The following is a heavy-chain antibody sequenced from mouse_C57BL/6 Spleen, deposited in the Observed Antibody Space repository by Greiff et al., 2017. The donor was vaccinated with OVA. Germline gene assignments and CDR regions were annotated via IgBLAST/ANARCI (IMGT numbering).Heavy chain of an antibody. CDR3: TRPNWDGFAY. CDR2: ISSGGDYI. Sequence: EVQVVESGEGLVKPGGSLKLSCAASGFTFSSYAMSWVRQTPEKRLEWVAYISSGGDYIYYADTVKGRFTISRDNARNTLYLQMSSLKSEDTAMYYCTRPNWDGFAYWGQGTLVTVSA. D-gene: IGHD4-1*01. V-gene: IGHV5-9-1*02. J-gene: IGHJ3*01. CDR1: GFTFSSYA.